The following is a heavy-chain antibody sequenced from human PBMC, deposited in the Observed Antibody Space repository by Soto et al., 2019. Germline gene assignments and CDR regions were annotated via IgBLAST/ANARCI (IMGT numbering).Heavy chain of an antibody. CDR1: GGSISSSHW. D-gene: IGHD3-16*01. CDR3: AGCRGGEDY. CDR2: IYHSGST. Sequence: QVQLQESGPGLVKPSGTLSLTCAVSGGSISSSHWWSWVRQPPGKGLEWIGEIYHSGSTNYNPSLKGPILRSVDKTQDQFSLKPAPVAAPDTAAFFCAGCRGGEDYWGQGTLVTVSS. J-gene: IGHJ4*02. V-gene: IGHV4-4*02.